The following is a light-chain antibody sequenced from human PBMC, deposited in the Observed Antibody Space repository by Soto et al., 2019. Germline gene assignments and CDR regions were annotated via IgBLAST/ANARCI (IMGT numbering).Light chain of an antibody. CDR1: SSDVGSYNR. J-gene: IGLJ1*01. Sequence: LTQPPSVSGSPGQSVAISCTGTSSDVGSYNRVSWYQQPPGAAPKLMIYEVSNRPSGVPDRFSGSKSGNTASLTISGLQAEDEADYYCNSYTGSSTYVFGTGPKVTVL. CDR3: NSYTGSSTYV. V-gene: IGLV2-18*02. CDR2: EVS.